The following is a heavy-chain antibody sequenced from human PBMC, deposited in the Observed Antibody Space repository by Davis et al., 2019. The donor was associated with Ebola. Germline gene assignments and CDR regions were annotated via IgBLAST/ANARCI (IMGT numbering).Heavy chain of an antibody. CDR2: ISSSGSNV. D-gene: IGHD4-11*01. CDR3: ARDYSDDLYYYYYMDV. V-gene: IGHV3-11*04. Sequence: GGSLRLSCAASGFTFSDYYMSWIRQAPGRGLEWVSYISSSGSNVYYADSVKRRFTISRDNAKKSVYLQMNSLRAEDTAVYYCARDYSDDLYYYYYMDVWGKGTTVTVSS. J-gene: IGHJ6*03. CDR1: GFTFSDYY.